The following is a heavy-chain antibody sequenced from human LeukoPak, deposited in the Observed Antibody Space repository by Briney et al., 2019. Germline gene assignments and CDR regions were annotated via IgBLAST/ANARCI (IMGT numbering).Heavy chain of an antibody. Sequence: PGGSLRLSCAASGFTFNTYTMDWVRRAPGRGLEWVSSISSGGTTINYADSVKGRFTLSRDNAKNSLYLQMNSLRAEDTAVYYRARYGSGWPGAFDYWGQGTLVTVSS. CDR1: GFTFNTYT. J-gene: IGHJ4*02. CDR3: ARYGSGWPGAFDY. V-gene: IGHV3-48*01. CDR2: ISSGGTTI. D-gene: IGHD6-19*01.